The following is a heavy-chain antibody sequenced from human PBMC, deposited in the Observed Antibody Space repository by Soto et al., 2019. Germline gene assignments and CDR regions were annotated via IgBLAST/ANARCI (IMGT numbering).Heavy chain of an antibody. CDR1: GFTFSSYW. Sequence: EVQMVESGGGLVQPGGSLRLSCAASGFTFSSYWMYWVRQAPGKGLEWVANIKGDGSEKNYVDSVKGRFTISRDNAKKPLYITMHRLRVEDTAVYYCASSLLRGQGTLVTVSS. CDR2: IKGDGSEK. V-gene: IGHV3-7*01. J-gene: IGHJ4*02. CDR3: ASSLL.